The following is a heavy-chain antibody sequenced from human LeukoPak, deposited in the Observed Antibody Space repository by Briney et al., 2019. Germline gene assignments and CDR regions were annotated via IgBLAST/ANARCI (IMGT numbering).Heavy chain of an antibody. J-gene: IGHJ3*02. V-gene: IGHV4-59*08. Sequence: SETLSLTCTVSGGSISSYYWSWIRQPPVKGLEWIGYIYYSGSTNYNPSLKSRVTTSVDSSKNQFSLKLSSVTAADTAVYYCARHTLVAARNAFDIWGQGTMVTVSS. CDR1: GGSISSYY. D-gene: IGHD6-6*01. CDR2: IYYSGST. CDR3: ARHTLVAARNAFDI.